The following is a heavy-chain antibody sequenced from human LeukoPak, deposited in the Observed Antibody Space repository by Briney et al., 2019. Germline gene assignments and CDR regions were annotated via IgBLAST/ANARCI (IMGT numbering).Heavy chain of an antibody. J-gene: IGHJ4*02. CDR1: GFTFSDYP. Sequence: PGGSLRLSCAASGFTFSDYPMNWVRQTPGKGLEWVSYISSTGVIYYADSVRGRFSISRDNAKNSLYLQMNSLRAEDTAVYYCARAGYSSSWYIYFDYWGQGTLVTVSS. V-gene: IGHV3-69-1*01. CDR2: ISSTGVI. D-gene: IGHD6-13*01. CDR3: ARAGYSSSWYIYFDY.